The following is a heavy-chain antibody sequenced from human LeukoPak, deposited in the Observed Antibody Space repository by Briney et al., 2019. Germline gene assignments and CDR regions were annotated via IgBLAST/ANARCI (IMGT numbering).Heavy chain of an antibody. Sequence: QPGGSLRLSCAASGFTFSNAWMSWVRQAPGKGLEWVSAISGNASSTYYADSVKGRFTISRDNSKNTLYLQMNSLRAEDTAVYYCAKGYSTSSAQLGDYWGQGTLVTVSS. CDR3: AKGYSTSSAQLGDY. CDR1: GFTFSNAW. D-gene: IGHD6-6*01. CDR2: ISGNASST. V-gene: IGHV3-23*01. J-gene: IGHJ4*02.